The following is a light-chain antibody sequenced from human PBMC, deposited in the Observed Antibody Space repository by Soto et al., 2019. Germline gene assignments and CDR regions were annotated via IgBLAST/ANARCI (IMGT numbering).Light chain of an antibody. CDR2: DAS. CDR3: QQYNSYPWP. J-gene: IGKJ1*01. V-gene: IGKV1-5*01. Sequence: DIQMTQSPSTLSASVGDRVTITCRASQSISSWLAWYQQKPGKAPKLLIYDASSLESGVTSRFSGSGSGTEFTLTISSLQPDDFATYYCQQYNSYPWPFGQGTKVEIK. CDR1: QSISSW.